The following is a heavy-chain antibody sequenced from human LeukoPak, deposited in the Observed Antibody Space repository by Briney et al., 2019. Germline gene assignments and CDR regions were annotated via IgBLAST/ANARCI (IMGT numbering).Heavy chain of an antibody. D-gene: IGHD4-11*01. CDR1: GYTFTSYD. CDR3: ARLYSSTCYFDC. J-gene: IGHJ4*02. CDR2: MNPNSGNT. V-gene: IGHV1-8*01. Sequence: ASVKVSCKASGYTFTSYDINWVRQATGQGLEWMGWMNPNSGNTGYAQKFQGRVTMTRNTSISTAYMELSSLRSEDTAVYYCARLYSSTCYFDCWGQGTLVTVSS.